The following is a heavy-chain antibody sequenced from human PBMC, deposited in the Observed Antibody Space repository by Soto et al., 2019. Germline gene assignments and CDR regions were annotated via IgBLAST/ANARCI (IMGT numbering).Heavy chain of an antibody. Sequence: QVQLVQSGNEVKKPGASVNVSCKASGYSFTRYGISWVRQAPGQGLEWMGWISGYNGKTKNAQKLQGRVSMTTDTSTSTAYMELRSLGSDDTAVYYCAREGDRPYYYYVMDVWGQGTTVTVSS. V-gene: IGHV1-18*01. J-gene: IGHJ6*02. CDR3: AREGDRPYYYYVMDV. CDR2: ISGYNGKT. CDR1: GYSFTRYG. D-gene: IGHD3-16*01.